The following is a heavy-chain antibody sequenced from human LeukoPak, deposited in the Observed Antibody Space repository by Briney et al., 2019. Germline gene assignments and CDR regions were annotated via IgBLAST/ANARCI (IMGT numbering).Heavy chain of an antibody. CDR2: ISASGGTT. J-gene: IGHJ6*02. V-gene: IGHV3-23*01. Sequence: GGSLRLSCAASGSTFSSYAMSWVRQAPGKGLEWVSVISASGGTTYYADSVKGRFTISRDNSKNTLYLQMNSLRAEDTAVYYCAKDSRPHYYYYYGMDVWGQGTTVTVSS. CDR1: GSTFSSYA. CDR3: AKDSRPHYYYYYGMDV.